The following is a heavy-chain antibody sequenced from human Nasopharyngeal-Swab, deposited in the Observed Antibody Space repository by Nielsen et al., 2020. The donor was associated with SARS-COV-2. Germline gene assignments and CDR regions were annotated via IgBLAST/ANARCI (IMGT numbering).Heavy chain of an antibody. CDR1: GYTFTSYD. CDR3: AGAGTYYDFWSGSPGGMDV. D-gene: IGHD3-3*01. CDR2: MNPNSGNT. Sequence: ASVKVSCRASGYTFTSYDINWVRQATGQGLEWMGWMNPNSGNTGYAQKFQGRVTMTRNTSISTAYMELSSLRSEDTAVYYCAGAGTYYDFWSGSPGGMDVWGQGTTVTVSS. V-gene: IGHV1-8*01. J-gene: IGHJ6*02.